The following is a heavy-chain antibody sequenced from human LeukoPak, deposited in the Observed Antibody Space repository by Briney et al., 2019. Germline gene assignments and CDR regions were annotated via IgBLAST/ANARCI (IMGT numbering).Heavy chain of an antibody. Sequence: SETLYLTCTVSGGSISSSSYYWGWIRQPPGKGLEWIGNIYYSGITYYNPSLKSRVTISVDTSKNQFSQKLTSVTPADTAVYYCARRAVVVTATRPSTFDYWGQGTLVTVSS. D-gene: IGHD2-21*02. CDR2: IYYSGIT. V-gene: IGHV4-39*01. J-gene: IGHJ4*02. CDR3: ARRAVVVTATRPSTFDY. CDR1: GGSISSSSYY.